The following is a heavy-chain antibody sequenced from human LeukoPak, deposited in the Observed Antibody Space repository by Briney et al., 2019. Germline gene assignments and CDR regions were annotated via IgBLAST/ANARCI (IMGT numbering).Heavy chain of an antibody. CDR3: ASTGRRVPAAIRWVYFDY. V-gene: IGHV1-69*04. Sequence: GASVKVSYRASGDTFSSYAISGVRQAPGQGLEWMGRIIPIFGIAKHAQKFEGRVTITADKSTSTAYMELSSLRSEDTAVYYCASTGRRVPAAIRWVYFDYWGQGTLVTVSS. CDR1: GDTFSSYA. D-gene: IGHD2-2*02. J-gene: IGHJ4*02. CDR2: IIPIFGIA.